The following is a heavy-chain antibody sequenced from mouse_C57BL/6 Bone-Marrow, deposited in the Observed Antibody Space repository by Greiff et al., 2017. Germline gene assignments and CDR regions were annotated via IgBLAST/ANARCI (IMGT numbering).Heavy chain of an antibody. J-gene: IGHJ4*01. CDR3: TRRTTVVARYAMDY. V-gene: IGHV1-5*01. CDR1: GYTFTSYW. CDR2: IYPGNSDT. D-gene: IGHD1-1*01. Sequence: SGTVLARPGASVKMSCKTSGYTFTSYWMHWVKQRPGKGLEWIGAIYPGNSDTSYNQKFKGKAKLTAVTSASTAYMELSSMTNEDSSVYYCTRRTTVVARYAMDYWGQGTSVTVSS.